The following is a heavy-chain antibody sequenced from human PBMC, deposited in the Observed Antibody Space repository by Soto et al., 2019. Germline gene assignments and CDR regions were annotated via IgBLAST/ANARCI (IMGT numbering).Heavy chain of an antibody. Sequence: XGTLSLTCAVYGGSFSGYYWSWIRQPPGKGLEWIGEINHSGSTNYNPSLKSRVTISVDTSKNQFSLKLSSATAADTAVYYCARGAIYYYYGMDVWGQGTTVTVSS. V-gene: IGHV4-34*01. CDR1: GGSFSGYY. CDR2: INHSGST. CDR3: ARGAIYYYYGMDV. J-gene: IGHJ6*02.